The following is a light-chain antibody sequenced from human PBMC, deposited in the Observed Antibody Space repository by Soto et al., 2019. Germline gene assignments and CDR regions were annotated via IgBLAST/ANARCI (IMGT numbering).Light chain of an antibody. Sequence: QSALTQPASVSGSPGQSITISCTGTSSDVGGFNYVSWYQQHPGQAPKVMIYEVNNRPSGVSNRFSGSKSGTTASLTIAGRQAEDEADYYCSSYTTSSDVLFGGGTKLTVL. CDR1: SSDVGGFNY. V-gene: IGLV2-14*01. CDR3: SSYTTSSDVL. CDR2: EVN. J-gene: IGLJ2*01.